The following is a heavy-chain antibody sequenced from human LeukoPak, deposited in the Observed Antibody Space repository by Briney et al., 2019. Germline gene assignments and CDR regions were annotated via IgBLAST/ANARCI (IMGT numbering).Heavy chain of an antibody. CDR2: IYPGDSDT. V-gene: IGHV5-51*01. CDR3: ARGQGVNYFDY. Sequence: GESLKISCKGSGYSFSSYWIGWVRQMPGKGLEWMGIIYPGDSDTRYSPSFQGQVTMSADKSINTAYLQRSSLKASDTAMYYRARGQGVNYFDYWGQGTLVTVSS. CDR1: GYSFSSYW. J-gene: IGHJ4*02. D-gene: IGHD3-16*01.